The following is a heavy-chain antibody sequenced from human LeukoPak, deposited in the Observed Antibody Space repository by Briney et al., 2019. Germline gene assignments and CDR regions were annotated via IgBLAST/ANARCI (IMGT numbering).Heavy chain of an antibody. D-gene: IGHD2-15*01. V-gene: IGHV4-59*11. CDR3: ARGRGGDYCSGGSCYPNFDY. Sequence: PSETLSLTCTVSGGSISSHYWSWIRQPPGKGLEWIGYIYYSGSTNYNPSLKSRVPISVDTSKNQFSLKLSSGTGADRAVYYCARGRGGDYCSGGSCYPNFDYWSQGTLVTVSS. CDR1: GGSISSHY. CDR2: IYYSGST. J-gene: IGHJ4*02.